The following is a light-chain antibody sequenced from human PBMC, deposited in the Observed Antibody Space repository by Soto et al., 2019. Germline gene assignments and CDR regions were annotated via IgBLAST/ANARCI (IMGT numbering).Light chain of an antibody. CDR2: EVS. CDR1: SSDVGGYNY. Sequence: QSVLTQPPSASGSPGQSVTISCTGTSSDVGGYNYVSWYQQQPGKAPKLMIYEVSKRPSGVPDRFSGSKSGNTASLTVSGLQAEDEADYYCSSYAGSEQGVVFGGGTKLTVL. V-gene: IGLV2-8*01. CDR3: SSYAGSEQGVV. J-gene: IGLJ2*01.